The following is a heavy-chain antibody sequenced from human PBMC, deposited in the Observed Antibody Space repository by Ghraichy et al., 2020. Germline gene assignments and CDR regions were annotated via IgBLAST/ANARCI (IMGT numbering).Heavy chain of an antibody. V-gene: IGHV3-15*07. D-gene: IGHD3-10*01. J-gene: IGHJ5*02. CDR3: TTEGFGDSGEFDP. CDR2: IKSKTDGGTT. CDR1: GFTFSNAW. Sequence: GGSLRLSCAASGFTFSNAWMNWVRQAPGKGLEWVGRIKSKTDGGTTDYAAHVKGRFTISRDDSKNTLYLQMNSLKTEDTAVYYCTTEGFGDSGEFDPWGQGTLVTVSS.